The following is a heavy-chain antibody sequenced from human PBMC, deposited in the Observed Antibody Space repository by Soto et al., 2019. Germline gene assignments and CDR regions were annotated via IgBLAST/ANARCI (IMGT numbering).Heavy chain of an antibody. D-gene: IGHD4-4*01. Sequence: GESLKISCESSGFTFSSYWMRWVRQAPGKGLEWGANIKQDGSEKYYVDSVKGRFTISRDKAMNTLYLQMNSLRAEDTAVYYCARDPVDYSTPPYYYYYGIDDWGQGTLVTVSS. CDR1: GFTFSSYW. CDR2: IKQDGSEK. CDR3: ARDPVDYSTPPYYYYYGIDD. J-gene: IGHJ6*02. V-gene: IGHV3-7*01.